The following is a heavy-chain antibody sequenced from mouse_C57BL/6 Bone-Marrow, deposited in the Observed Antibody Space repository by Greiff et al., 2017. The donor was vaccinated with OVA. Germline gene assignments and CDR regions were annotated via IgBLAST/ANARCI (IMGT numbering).Heavy chain of an antibody. CDR1: GFTFSDYY. Sequence: EVKLMESGGGLVQPGGSLKLSCAASGFTFSDYYMYWVRQTPEKRLEWVAYISNGGGSTYYPDTVKGRFTISRDNAKNTLYLQMSRLKSEDTAMYYCARKGIYYLDYWGQGTTLTVSS. J-gene: IGHJ2*01. CDR3: ARKGIYYLDY. CDR2: ISNGGGST. V-gene: IGHV5-12*01. D-gene: IGHD2-1*01.